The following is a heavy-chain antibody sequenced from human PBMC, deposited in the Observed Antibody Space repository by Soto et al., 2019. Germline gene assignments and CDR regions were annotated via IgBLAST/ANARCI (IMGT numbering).Heavy chain of an antibody. Sequence: EVQLVESGGGCVKPGGSLILSCAASGFTFSNAWMSWVRQAPGKGLEWVARIKSKIEGGTRDHAARVKGRFNISRDDSKNTLYLQINSLETEDTAVYYCTTYDYILGSDRYRWAYLGQGALVTVSS. V-gene: IGHV3-15*01. CDR2: IKSKIEGGTR. CDR3: TTYDYILGSDRYRWAY. J-gene: IGHJ4*02. CDR1: GFTFSNAW. D-gene: IGHD3-16*02.